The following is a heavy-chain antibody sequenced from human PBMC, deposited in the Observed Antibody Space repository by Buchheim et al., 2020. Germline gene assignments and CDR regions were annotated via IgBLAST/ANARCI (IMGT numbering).Heavy chain of an antibody. CDR2: IWYDGSNK. D-gene: IGHD6-6*01. Sequence: QVQLVESGGGVVQPGRSLRLSCAASGFTFSSYGMHWVRQAPGKGLEWVAVIWYDGSNKYYADSVKGRFTISRDNSKNTLYLQMNSLRAEDTAVYYCARRILRGSSSLTTHYYYYMDVWGKGTT. J-gene: IGHJ6*03. CDR3: ARRILRGSSSLTTHYYYYMDV. CDR1: GFTFSSYG. V-gene: IGHV3-33*01.